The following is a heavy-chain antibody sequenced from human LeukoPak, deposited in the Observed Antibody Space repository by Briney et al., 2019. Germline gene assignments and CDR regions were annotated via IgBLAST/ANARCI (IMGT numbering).Heavy chain of an antibody. D-gene: IGHD2-8*01. CDR3: ARSHSENCTNGVCPVRY. CDR2: IKQDGSEK. Sequence: GGSLRLSCAASGFTFSSYWMSWVRQAPGKGLEWVANIKQDGSEKYYVDSVKGRFTISRDNAKNSLYLQMNSLRAEDTAVYYCARSHSENCTNGVCPVRYWGQGTLVTVSS. J-gene: IGHJ4*02. V-gene: IGHV3-7*01. CDR1: GFTFSSYW.